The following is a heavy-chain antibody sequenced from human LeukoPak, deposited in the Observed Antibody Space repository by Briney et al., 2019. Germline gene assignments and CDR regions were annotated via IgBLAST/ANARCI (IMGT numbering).Heavy chain of an antibody. CDR2: INPNSGGT. V-gene: IGHV1-2*06. D-gene: IGHD6-6*01. J-gene: IGHJ5*02. CDR3: ARDRSSAYWFDP. CDR1: GYTFTGYY. Sequence: ASVKVSCKASGYTFTGYYMHWVRQAPGQGLEWMGRINPNSGGTNYAQKFQGRVTMTRDTSISTAYMELSRLRSDDTAVYYCARDRSSAYWFDPWGQGTLVTVSS.